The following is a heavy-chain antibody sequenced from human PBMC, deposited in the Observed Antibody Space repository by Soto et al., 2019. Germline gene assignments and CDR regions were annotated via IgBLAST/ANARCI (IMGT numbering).Heavy chain of an antibody. J-gene: IGHJ5*02. D-gene: IGHD6-13*01. V-gene: IGHV4-31*03. Sequence: SETLSLTCTVSGGSISSGGYYWSWIRQHPGKGLEWIGYIYYSGSTYYNPSLKSRVTISVDTSKNQFSLKLSSVTAADTAVYYCARAIKIAAAGASRFDPWGQGTLVTVSS. CDR2: IYYSGST. CDR1: GGSISSGGYY. CDR3: ARAIKIAAAGASRFDP.